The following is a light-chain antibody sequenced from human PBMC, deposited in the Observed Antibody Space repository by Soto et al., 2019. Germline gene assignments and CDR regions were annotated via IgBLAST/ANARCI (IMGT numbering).Light chain of an antibody. J-gene: IGLJ3*02. CDR1: SSDVGGYNF. CDR2: GVS. V-gene: IGLV2-14*01. Sequence: QSALTQPASVSGSPGQSITISCTGTSSDVGGYNFVSWYQQHPGKAPKLMIYGVSNRPSGVSNRFSGSKSGNTASLTISGLQAEDEADYYCSSYTGNTGVFGGGTKLTVL. CDR3: SSYTGNTGV.